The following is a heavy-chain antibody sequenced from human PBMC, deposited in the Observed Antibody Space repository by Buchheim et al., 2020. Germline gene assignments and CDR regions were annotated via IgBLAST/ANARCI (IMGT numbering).Heavy chain of an antibody. Sequence: EVQLVESGGGLVQPGGSLRLSCAASGFTFSSYWMSWVRQAPGKGLEWVANIKQDGSEKYYVDSVKGRFTISRDNAKNSLYLQMNSLRGEDTAVYYCARNPAGITIFGVVITYFDYWGQGTL. CDR2: IKQDGSEK. V-gene: IGHV3-7*01. CDR3: ARNPAGITIFGVVITYFDY. D-gene: IGHD3-3*01. J-gene: IGHJ4*02. CDR1: GFTFSSYW.